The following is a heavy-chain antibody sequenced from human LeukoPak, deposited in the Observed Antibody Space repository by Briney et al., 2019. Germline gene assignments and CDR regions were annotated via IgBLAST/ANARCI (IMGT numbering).Heavy chain of an antibody. J-gene: IGHJ4*02. CDR2: IYPGDSDT. CDR3: ARRGFCSGGDCHSAPFDY. Sequence: GESLKISCKGSGYSFTNYWIGWVRQMPGKGLEWMGIIYPGDSDTRYSPSLQGQVTLSADKSISTAYLQWKSLKASDTAMYYCARRGFCSGGDCHSAPFDYWGQGTLVTVSS. D-gene: IGHD2-15*01. V-gene: IGHV5-51*01. CDR1: GYSFTNYW.